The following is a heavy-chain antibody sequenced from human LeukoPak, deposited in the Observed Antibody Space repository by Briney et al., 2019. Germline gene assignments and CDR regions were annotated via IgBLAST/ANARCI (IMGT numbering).Heavy chain of an antibody. CDR1: GFTFSSYS. CDR2: IKQDGSEK. Sequence: GGSLRLSCTASGFTFSSYSLNWVRQAPGKGLEWVANIKQDGSEKYYVDSVEGRFTISRDNAKNSLYLQMNSLRAEDTAVYYCARDLSGWYYWGQGTLVTVSS. J-gene: IGHJ4*02. CDR3: ARDLSGWYY. V-gene: IGHV3-7*01. D-gene: IGHD6-19*01.